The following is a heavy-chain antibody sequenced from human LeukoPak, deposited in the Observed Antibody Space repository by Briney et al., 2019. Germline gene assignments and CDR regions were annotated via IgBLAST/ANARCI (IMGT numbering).Heavy chain of an antibody. V-gene: IGHV3-23*01. Sequence: GGSLRLSCAASGFALRNYDMIWVRQAPGRGLEWVSGITTDGSGAYYADSVKGRFTVSRDNSKHTVFLQMNSLRGEDAAIYYCAKGVLGAGSLLEYFQHWGQGTLVTVSS. J-gene: IGHJ1*01. CDR2: ITTDGSGA. CDR3: AKGVLGAGSLLEYFQH. D-gene: IGHD3-10*01. CDR1: GFALRNYD.